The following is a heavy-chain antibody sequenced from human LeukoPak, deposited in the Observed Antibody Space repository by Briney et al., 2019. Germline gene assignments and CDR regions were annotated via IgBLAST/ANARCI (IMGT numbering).Heavy chain of an antibody. D-gene: IGHD6-13*01. V-gene: IGHV3-20*04. Sequence: GGSLRLSCAASGFTFDDYGMSWVRQAPGKGLEWVSGINWNGGSTGYADSVKGRFTISRDNAKNSLYLQMNSLRAEDTAVYYCAGGCSSSCPEINYLTMDVWGKGTTVTVSS. J-gene: IGHJ6*03. CDR2: INWNGGST. CDR3: AGGCSSSCPEINYLTMDV. CDR1: GFTFDDYG.